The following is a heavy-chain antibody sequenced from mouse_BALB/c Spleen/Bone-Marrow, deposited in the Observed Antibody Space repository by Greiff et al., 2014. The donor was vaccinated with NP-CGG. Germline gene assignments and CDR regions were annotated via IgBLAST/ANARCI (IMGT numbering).Heavy chain of an antibody. V-gene: IGHV1-18*01. J-gene: IGHJ3*01. CDR1: GYTFTEYT. D-gene: IGHD2-1*01. CDR3: VRGFYFGNYVIAY. CDR2: INPNNGGS. Sequence: EVQLQQSGPELVKPGASVKISCKTSGYTFTEYTMHWVKQSLGKSLEWIGAINPNNGGSTYNQKFKGKATLTVDKSSSTAYMELRSLTSEDSAVYYCVRGFYFGNYVIAYWGQGTLVTVSA.